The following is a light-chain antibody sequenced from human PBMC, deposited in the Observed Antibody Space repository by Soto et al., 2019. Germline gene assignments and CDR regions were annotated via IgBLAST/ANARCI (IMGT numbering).Light chain of an antibody. CDR2: HSN. J-gene: IGLJ1*01. V-gene: IGLV2-14*02. CDR1: SCNIGAYNL. Sequence: QSVLTQPPSVSGAPGQSITISCSGSSCNIGAYNLVSWYQRRPGTAPKLIIYHSNNRPSGGSTRFSASKSGNTASLTITGLQAEDEADYFCRSCASSLSRSDVFGTGTKVTVL. CDR3: RSCASSLSRSDV.